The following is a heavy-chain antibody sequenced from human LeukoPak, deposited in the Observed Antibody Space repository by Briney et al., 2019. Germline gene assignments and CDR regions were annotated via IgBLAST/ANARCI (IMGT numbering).Heavy chain of an antibody. CDR1: GGSISSYY. J-gene: IGHJ4*02. Sequence: SETLSLTCTVSGGSISSYYWSWIRQPPGKGLEWIGEINHSGSTNYNPSLKSRVTISVDTSKNQFSLKLSSVTAADTAVYYCARAAGDYAYWGQGTLVTVSS. V-gene: IGHV4-34*01. CDR3: ARAAGDYAY. D-gene: IGHD4-17*01. CDR2: INHSGST.